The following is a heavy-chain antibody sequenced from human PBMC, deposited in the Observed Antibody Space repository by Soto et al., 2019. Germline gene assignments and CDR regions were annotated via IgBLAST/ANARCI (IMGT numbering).Heavy chain of an antibody. V-gene: IGHV4-59*01. D-gene: IGHD1-1*01. Sequence: WTWIRQPPGKGLEWIGYIYYSGSTNYNPSLKSRVNISVDTSKNQFSLKLSSVTAADTAVYYCARDWAGSLDYWGQGTLVTVSS. CDR3: ARDWAGSLDY. CDR2: IYYSGST. J-gene: IGHJ4*02.